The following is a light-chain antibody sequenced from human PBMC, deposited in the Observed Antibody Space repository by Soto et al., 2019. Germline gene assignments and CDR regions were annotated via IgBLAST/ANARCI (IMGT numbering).Light chain of an antibody. CDR3: QQYGSTLPFT. CDR2: GAS. CDR1: QSVSSN. J-gene: IGKJ2*01. V-gene: IGKV3-15*01. Sequence: DIVMTQSPATLSVSPGERATLSCRASQSVSSNLAWYQQKPGQAPRLLIYGASTRATGIPARFSGSGSGTDFTLTISRLEPEDSAMYYCQQYGSTLPFTFGQGTKVDIK.